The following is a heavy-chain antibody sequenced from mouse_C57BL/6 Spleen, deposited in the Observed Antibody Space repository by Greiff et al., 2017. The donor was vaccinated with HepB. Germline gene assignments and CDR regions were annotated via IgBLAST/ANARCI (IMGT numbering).Heavy chain of an antibody. D-gene: IGHD2-1*01. CDR2: IYPGSGST. CDR1: GYTFTSYW. J-gene: IGHJ1*03. CDR3: ARRGFYYGNYEGYFDV. V-gene: IGHV1-55*01. Sequence: QVQLKQPGAELVKPGASVKMSCKASGYTFTSYWITWVKQRPGQGLEWIGDIYPGSGSTNYNEKFKSKATLTVDTSSSTAYMQLSSLTSEDSAVYYCARRGFYYGNYEGYFDVWGTGTTVTVSS.